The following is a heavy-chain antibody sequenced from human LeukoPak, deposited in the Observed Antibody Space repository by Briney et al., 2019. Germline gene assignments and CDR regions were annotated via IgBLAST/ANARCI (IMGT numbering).Heavy chain of an antibody. CDR1: GGSFSGYY. Sequence: PSETLSLTCAVYGGSFSGYYWSWIRQPPGKGLEWIGEINHSGSTNYNPSLKSRVTISVDTSKNQFSLKLSSVTAADTAVYYCARWVRYSGSYYFDYWGQGTLVTVSS. CDR2: INHSGST. CDR3: ARWVRYSGSYYFDY. J-gene: IGHJ4*02. D-gene: IGHD1-26*01. V-gene: IGHV4-34*01.